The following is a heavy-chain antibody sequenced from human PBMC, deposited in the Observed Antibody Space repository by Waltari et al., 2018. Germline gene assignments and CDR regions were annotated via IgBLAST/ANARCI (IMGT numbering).Heavy chain of an antibody. CDR2: INQDGSEK. CDR3: ARGWRWLQN. Sequence: EVQLVESGGGLVQPGGSLRLSCAASGFTFSSYWMSWVRQGPGKGRGGVASINQDGSEKYYGDSVKGRFTISRDNAKNSLYLQRNSLRAEDTAVYYCARGWRWLQNWGQGTLVTVSS. J-gene: IGHJ4*02. CDR1: GFTFSSYW. D-gene: IGHD2-21*01. V-gene: IGHV3-7*03.